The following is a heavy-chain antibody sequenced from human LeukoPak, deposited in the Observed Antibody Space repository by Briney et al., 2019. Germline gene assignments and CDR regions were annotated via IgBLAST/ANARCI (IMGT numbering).Heavy chain of an antibody. Sequence: GGSLRLSCAASGFTVSSNYMSWVRQAPGKGLEWVSVIYSGGSTYYADSVKGRFTISRDNSKNTLYLQMNSLRAEDTAVYYCARGGMTTVTTGEGYYFDYWGQGTLVTVSS. D-gene: IGHD4-17*01. J-gene: IGHJ4*02. CDR1: GFTVSSNY. CDR2: IYSGGST. CDR3: ARGGMTTVTTGEGYYFDY. V-gene: IGHV3-53*01.